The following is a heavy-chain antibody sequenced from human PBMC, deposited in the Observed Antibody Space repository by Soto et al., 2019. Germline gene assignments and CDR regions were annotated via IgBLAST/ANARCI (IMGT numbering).Heavy chain of an antibody. CDR1: GFTMSGYW. Sequence: EVQLVDSGGDWVQPGGSLRLSCAASGFTMSGYWITWVRQAPGKGLEWVASIKEDGSEDNFVDSEKGRFTISRDNAKNYVYWKMSSRGAKETAVYYCARGASDSEYLAQGTMVTVSS. J-gene: IGHJ4*02. V-gene: IGHV3-7*05. CDR3: ARGASDSEY. D-gene: IGHD2-21*01. CDR2: IKEDGSED.